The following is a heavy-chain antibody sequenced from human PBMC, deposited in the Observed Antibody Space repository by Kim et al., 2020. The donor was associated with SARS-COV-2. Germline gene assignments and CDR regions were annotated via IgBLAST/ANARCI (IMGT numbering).Heavy chain of an antibody. V-gene: IGHV4-59*01. CDR2: MYYTGIV. CDR1: GGSISSDY. Sequence: SETLSLTCTVSGGSISSDYWSWIRQPPGKGLEWIGHMYYTGIVNYNPSLESRLTLSVDTPKNQFSLKLTSVTAADTAVYYCARLVTSLFDNWGQGTLVTVSS. D-gene: IGHD2-21*02. J-gene: IGHJ4*02. CDR3: ARLVTSLFDN.